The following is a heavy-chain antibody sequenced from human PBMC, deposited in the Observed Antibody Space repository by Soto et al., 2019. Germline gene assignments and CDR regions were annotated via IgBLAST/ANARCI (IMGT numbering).Heavy chain of an antibody. CDR3: ARDYNGNLSMGYYYGMDV. Sequence: QVQLVQSGAEVKKPGASVKVSCKASGYTFTRYYMHWVRQAPGQGLEWMGWINPNSGGTNYAQKFQGWFTMTRDTSISTAYMELSRLRSDDTAVYYCARDYNGNLSMGYYYGMDVWGQGTTVTVSS. J-gene: IGHJ6*02. CDR2: INPNSGGT. V-gene: IGHV1-2*04. CDR1: GYTFTRYY. D-gene: IGHD1-20*01.